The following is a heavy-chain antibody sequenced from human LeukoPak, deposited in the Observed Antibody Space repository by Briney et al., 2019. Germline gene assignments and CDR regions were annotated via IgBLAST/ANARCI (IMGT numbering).Heavy chain of an antibody. CDR2: IKTKSYGTTT. V-gene: IGHV3-15*05. CDR1: GFPFDDAW. Sequence: GGSLRLSCVASGFPFDDAWMSWVRQAPGKGLEWVGFIKTKSYGTTTDYAAPVKGRFTISRDDSRNTVSLQMNNLKVEDTGRYYCTDLGGIHNLDYWGQGTQVIVSA. J-gene: IGHJ4*02. CDR3: TDLGGIHNLDY. D-gene: IGHD4-23*01.